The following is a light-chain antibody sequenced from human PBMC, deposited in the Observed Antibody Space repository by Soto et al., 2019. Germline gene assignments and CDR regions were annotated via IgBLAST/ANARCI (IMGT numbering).Light chain of an antibody. CDR3: QSYDSSLNVV. V-gene: IGLV3-21*02. CDR1: NIGTKS. J-gene: IGLJ2*01. CDR2: DDS. Sequence: SYELTQPPSVSVAPGQTASITCGGNNIGTKSVHWYQQKPGQAPVLVVYDDSDRPSGIPERFSGSKSGTSASLAITGLQAEDEADYYCQSYDSSLNVVFGGGTKLTVL.